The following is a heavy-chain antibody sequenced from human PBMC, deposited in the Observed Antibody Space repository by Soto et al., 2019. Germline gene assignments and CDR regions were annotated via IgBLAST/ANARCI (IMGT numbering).Heavy chain of an antibody. CDR1: GYTFTSYG. CDR2: ISAYNGNT. Sequence: ASVKVSCKASGYTFTSYGISWVRQAPGQGLEWMGWISAYNGNTNYAQKLQGRVTMTTDTSTSTAYIELRSLRSDDTAVYYCARDFDDSSGYYLFDYWGQGTLVTVSS. D-gene: IGHD3-22*01. J-gene: IGHJ4*02. V-gene: IGHV1-18*01. CDR3: ARDFDDSSGYYLFDY.